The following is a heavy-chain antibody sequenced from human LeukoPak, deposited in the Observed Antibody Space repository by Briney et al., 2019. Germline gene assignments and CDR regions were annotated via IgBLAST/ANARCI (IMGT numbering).Heavy chain of an antibody. CDR2: ISAYNGNT. D-gene: IGHD6-19*01. Sequence: ASVNVSCKVSGYTLTELSMHWVRQAPGQGLEWMGWISAYNGNTNYAQKLQGRVTMTTDTSTSTAYMELRSLRSDDTAVYYCARVRSSGLMGWGQGTLVTVSS. CDR1: GYTLTELS. CDR3: ARVRSSGLMG. V-gene: IGHV1-18*01. J-gene: IGHJ4*02.